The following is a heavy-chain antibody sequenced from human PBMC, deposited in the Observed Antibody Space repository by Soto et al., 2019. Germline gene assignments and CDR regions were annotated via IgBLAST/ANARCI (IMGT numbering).Heavy chain of an antibody. Sequence: KTSETLSLTCAVYGGSFSCYYWSWIRQPPGKGLEWIGEINHSGSTNYNPSLKSRVTISVDTSKNQFSLKLSSVTAADTAVYYCARGAIMTYYDFWSGYQYNWFDPWGQGTLVTVSS. CDR2: INHSGST. J-gene: IGHJ5*02. D-gene: IGHD3-3*01. CDR1: GGSFSCYY. V-gene: IGHV4-34*01. CDR3: ARGAIMTYYDFWSGYQYNWFDP.